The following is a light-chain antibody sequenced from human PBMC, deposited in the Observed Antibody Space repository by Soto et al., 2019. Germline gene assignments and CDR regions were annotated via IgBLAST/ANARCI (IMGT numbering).Light chain of an antibody. V-gene: IGLV2-11*01. Sequence: QSVLTQPRSVSGSPGQSVTISCTGTSSDVGGYNYVSWYQQQPGKAPRLMIYDVTKRPSGVPDRFSGSKSGNTASLTISGLQAEDEADYYCCSYAGSDTMVFGGGTKLTVL. CDR2: DVT. CDR1: SSDVGGYNY. J-gene: IGLJ2*01. CDR3: CSYAGSDTMV.